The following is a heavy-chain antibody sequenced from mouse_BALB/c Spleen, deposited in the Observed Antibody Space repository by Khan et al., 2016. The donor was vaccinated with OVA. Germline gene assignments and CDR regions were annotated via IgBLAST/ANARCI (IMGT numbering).Heavy chain of an antibody. V-gene: IGHV3-8*02. Sequence: EVELVESGPSLVKPSQTLSLTCSVTGDSITSGYWSWIRKFPGNKLAYMGYMIYSGNTYYNPSLKSRISITRHTSKNQYYLQLNSVTTEDTATYYCARSTYRYAFAYGGQGTLVTVSA. CDR2: MIYSGNT. D-gene: IGHD2-14*01. CDR1: GDSITSGY. CDR3: ARSTYRYAFAY. J-gene: IGHJ3*01.